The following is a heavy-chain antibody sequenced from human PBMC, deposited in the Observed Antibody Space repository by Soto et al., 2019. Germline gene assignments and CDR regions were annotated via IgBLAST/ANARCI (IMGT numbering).Heavy chain of an antibody. CDR2: IIPILGIA. V-gene: IGHV1-69*02. J-gene: IGHJ4*02. Sequence: ASVKVSCKASGGTFSSYTISWVRQAPGQGLEWMGRIIPILGIANYAQKFQGRVTITADKSTSTAYMELSSLRSEDTAVYYCASRVFDNYVQSPFDYWGQGTLVTVSS. D-gene: IGHD4-4*01. CDR1: GGTFSSYT. CDR3: ASRVFDNYVQSPFDY.